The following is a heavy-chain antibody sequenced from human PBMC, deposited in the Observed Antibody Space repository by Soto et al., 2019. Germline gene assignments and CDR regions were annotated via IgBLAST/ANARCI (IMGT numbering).Heavy chain of an antibody. D-gene: IGHD6-13*01. CDR3: ARMRPGRRNPIAAAGPLSVYYYYGMDV. V-gene: IGHV1-2*04. CDR1: GYTFTGYY. CDR2: INPNSGGT. Sequence: ASVKVSCKASGYTFTGYYMHWVRQAPGQGLEWMGWINPNSGGTNYAQKFQGWVTMTRDTSISTAYMELSRLRSDETAVYYCARMRPGRRNPIAAAGPLSVYYYYGMDVWGQGTTVTVSS. J-gene: IGHJ6*02.